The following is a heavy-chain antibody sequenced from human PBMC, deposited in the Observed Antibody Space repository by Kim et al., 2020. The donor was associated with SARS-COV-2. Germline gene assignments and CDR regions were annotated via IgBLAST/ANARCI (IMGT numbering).Heavy chain of an antibody. CDR2: IIPIFGTA. V-gene: IGHV1-69*13. D-gene: IGHD3-10*01. Sequence: SVKVSCKASGGTFSSYAISWVRQAPGQGLEWMGGIIPIFGTANYAQKFQGRVTITADESTSTPYMELSSLRSEDTAVYYCASPWFGELFPPYYYYYYGM. CDR3: ASPWFGELFPPYYYYYYGM. CDR1: GGTFSSYA. J-gene: IGHJ6*01.